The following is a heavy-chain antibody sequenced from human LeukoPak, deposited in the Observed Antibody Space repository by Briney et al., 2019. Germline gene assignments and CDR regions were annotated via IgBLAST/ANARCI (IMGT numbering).Heavy chain of an antibody. J-gene: IGHJ5*02. CDR1: GGPISSGGYY. CDR3: ARKDIVAWFDP. Sequence: SETLSLTCTVSGGPISSGGYYWSWIRQHPGKGLEWIGYIYYSGSTYYNPSLKSRVTISVDTSKNQFSLKLSSVTAADTAVYYCARKDIVAWFDPWGQGTLVTVSS. CDR2: IYYSGST. V-gene: IGHV4-31*03. D-gene: IGHD2-15*01.